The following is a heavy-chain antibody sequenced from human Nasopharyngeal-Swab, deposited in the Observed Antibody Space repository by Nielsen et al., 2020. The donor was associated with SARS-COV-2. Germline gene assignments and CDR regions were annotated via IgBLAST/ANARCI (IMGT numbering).Heavy chain of an antibody. CDR1: GFTFSSYS. D-gene: IGHD1-26*01. V-gene: IGHV3-21*01. J-gene: IGHJ6*03. CDR2: ISSSSSYI. Sequence: GGSLRLSCAASGFTFSSYSMNWVRQAPGKGLEWVSSISSSSSYIYYADSVKGRFTISRDNAKNSLYLQMNSLRAEDMAVYYCARDGGEHYMDVWGKGTTVTVSS. CDR3: ARDGGEHYMDV.